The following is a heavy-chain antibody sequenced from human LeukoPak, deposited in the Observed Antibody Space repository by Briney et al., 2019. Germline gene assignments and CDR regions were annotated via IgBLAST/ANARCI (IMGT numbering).Heavy chain of an antibody. J-gene: IGHJ3*02. CDR2: ISWNSGSI. V-gene: IGHV3-9*01. CDR3: AKDSRAVAELPDAFDI. D-gene: IGHD6-19*01. CDR1: GFTFDDYA. Sequence: GRSLRLSCAASGFTFDDYAMHWVRQAPGKGLEWVSGISWNSGSIGYADSVKGRFTISRDNAKNSLYLQMNSLRAEDTALYYCAKDSRAVAELPDAFDIWGQGTWSPSLQ.